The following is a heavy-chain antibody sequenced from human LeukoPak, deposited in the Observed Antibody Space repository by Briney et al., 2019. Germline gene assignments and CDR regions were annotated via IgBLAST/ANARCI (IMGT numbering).Heavy chain of an antibody. CDR3: ARDEGTTGTKKPHFFDY. Sequence: ASVKVSCKASGYTFTGYYMNWVRQAPGQGLEWMGWINLNSGGTKYIQKFQGRVTMARDTSTSTAYMELSSLRSEDTAVYYCARDEGTTGTKKPHFFDYWGQGTLVTVSS. CDR2: INLNSGGT. CDR1: GYTFTGYY. J-gene: IGHJ4*02. V-gene: IGHV1-2*02. D-gene: IGHD1-1*01.